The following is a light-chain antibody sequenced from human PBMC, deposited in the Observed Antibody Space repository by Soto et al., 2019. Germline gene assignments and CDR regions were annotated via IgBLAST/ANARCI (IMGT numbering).Light chain of an antibody. V-gene: IGLV2-14*01. CDR3: SSFTSSYTRV. CDR1: SSDIGAYNY. Sequence: QSVLTQPASVSGPPGQSITISCTGTSSDIGAYNYVSWFQQHPGKAPKLLIYDVSFRPSGVSDRFSGSKSGNTASLTISGLQAEDEADYYCSSFTSSYTRVFGTATKLTVL. CDR2: DVS. J-gene: IGLJ1*01.